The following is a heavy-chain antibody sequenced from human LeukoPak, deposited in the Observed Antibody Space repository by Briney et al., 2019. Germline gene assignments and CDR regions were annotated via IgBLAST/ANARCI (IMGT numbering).Heavy chain of an antibody. J-gene: IGHJ6*02. V-gene: IGHV4-59*08. Sequence: SETLSLTCTVSGGSISSYYWSWIRQPPGKGLEWIGYIYYSGSTNYNPSLKSRVTISVDTSKNQFSLKLSSVTAADTAVYYCASTLEYGMDVWGQGTTVTVSS. CDR2: IYYSGST. CDR1: GGSISSYY. CDR3: ASTLEYGMDV. D-gene: IGHD1-1*01.